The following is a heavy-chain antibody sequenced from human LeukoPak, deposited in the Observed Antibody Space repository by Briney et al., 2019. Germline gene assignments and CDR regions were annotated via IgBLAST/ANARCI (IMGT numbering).Heavy chain of an antibody. CDR3: GDLGSTGTDH. CDR2: IRNKADGYTT. V-gene: IGHV3-72*01. J-gene: IGHJ4*02. Sequence: GGSLRLSCAASGFTFSSYWMDWVRQSPGQGLEWVGLIRNKADGYTTIYAASVKGRFTISRDDSKNSVYLQMDSLKTEDTAVYYCGDLGSTGTDHWGQGTLVTVSS. D-gene: IGHD4-17*01. CDR1: GFTFSSYW.